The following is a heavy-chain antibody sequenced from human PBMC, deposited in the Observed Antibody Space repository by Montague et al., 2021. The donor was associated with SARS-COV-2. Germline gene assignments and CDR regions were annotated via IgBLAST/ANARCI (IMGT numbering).Heavy chain of an antibody. D-gene: IGHD2-2*01. J-gene: IGHJ4*02. V-gene: IGHV4-39*02. Sequence: SETLSLTCTVSGGSISSSSYYWGWIRQPPGKGLEWIGSIYYSGXTXYXXXXKXRVTLSVDTSKNQFSLKLSSVTAADTAVYYCAREIGYCSSTSCYEGYAFDYWGQGTLVTVSS. CDR1: GGSISSSSYY. CDR2: IYYSGXT. CDR3: AREIGYCSSTSCYEGYAFDY.